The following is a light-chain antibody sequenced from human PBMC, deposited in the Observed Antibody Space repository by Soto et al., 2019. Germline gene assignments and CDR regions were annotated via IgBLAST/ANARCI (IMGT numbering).Light chain of an antibody. CDR2: RND. Sequence: QSVLTQPPSASGTPGQRVTISCSGSSSNIGSNYVYWYRQLPGTAPNVLIYRNDERPSGVPDRFSGSKSGSSASLAISGLRSEDEADYYCSPWDDSLSGPVFGRGTKLTVL. J-gene: IGLJ3*02. V-gene: IGLV1-47*01. CDR1: SSNIGSNY. CDR3: SPWDDSLSGPV.